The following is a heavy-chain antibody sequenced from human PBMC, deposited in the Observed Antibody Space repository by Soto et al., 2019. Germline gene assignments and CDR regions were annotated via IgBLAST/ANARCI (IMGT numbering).Heavy chain of an antibody. D-gene: IGHD5-18*01. J-gene: IGHJ4*02. CDR2: ISGNGAGT. V-gene: IGHV3-23*01. Sequence: EVQLLESGGGLVQPGGSLRLSCAASGFTFSSYAMSWVRQAPGKGLEWVSAISGNGAGTYYADSVKGRFTISRDNSKNTLYLQMNSLRAEDTAVYYCAKQRYSYGYAQWGQGTLVTVSS. CDR3: AKQRYSYGYAQ. CDR1: GFTFSSYA.